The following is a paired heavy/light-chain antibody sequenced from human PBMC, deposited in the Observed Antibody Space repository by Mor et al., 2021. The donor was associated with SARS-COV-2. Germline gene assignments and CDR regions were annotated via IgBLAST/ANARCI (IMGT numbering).Light chain of an antibody. V-gene: IGLV1-40*01. J-gene: IGLJ3*02. CDR1: SSNIGAGFD. Sequence: QSVLTQPPSVSGAPGQRVTISCTGSSSNIGAGFDVHWYQQLPGTAPKLLLYGNTNRPSGVPDRFSGSKSGTSASLAITGLQTEDEADYYCQSYDRGLSGWVFGGGTKLTVL. CDR2: GNT. CDR3: QSYDRGLSGWV.
Heavy chain of an antibody. CDR3: AHNHSSGYDY. V-gene: IGHV2-5*01. J-gene: IGHJ4*02. CDR2: IYWSDYK. Sequence: QITLKESGPPLVKPTQTLTLTCTFSGFSLSTSGVSVGWIRQPPGKALEWLALIYWSDYKRYSPSLKNRLTITKDTSKNQVVLTMTDMDPVDTATYYCAHNHSSGYDYWGQGTLVTVSS. D-gene: IGHD3-22*01. CDR1: GFSLSTSGVS.